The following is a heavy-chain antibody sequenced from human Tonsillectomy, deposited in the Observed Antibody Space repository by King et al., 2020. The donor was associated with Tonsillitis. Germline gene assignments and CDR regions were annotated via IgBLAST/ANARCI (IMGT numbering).Heavy chain of an antibody. V-gene: IGHV3-30-3*02. D-gene: IGHD6-13*01. CDR2: ISSEGSKK. J-gene: IGHJ2*01. CDR3: AQAPPSGHRGSCYYYFDL. CDR1: GFTFSDYD. Sequence: VQLVESGGGVVQPGRSLRLSCAASGFTFSDYDVHWVRQAPGKGLEWVAVISSEGSKKYYADSVEGRFTISRDNSKNTLYLQLNSLSDEDTAVYYCAQAPPSGHRGSCYYYFDLWGRGTLVTASS.